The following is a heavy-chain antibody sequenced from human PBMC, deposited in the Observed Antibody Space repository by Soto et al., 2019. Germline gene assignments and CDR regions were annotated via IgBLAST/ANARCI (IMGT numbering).Heavy chain of an antibody. CDR1: DDSFSGYY. J-gene: IGHJ5*02. V-gene: IGHV4-34*01. D-gene: IGHD3-3*01. CDR2: INHTGGT. CDR3: ATRITVFGLLIPPFDP. Sequence: SETLSLTCTVSDDSFSGYYWSWIRQPAGKGLEWIGEINHTGGTHYNPSLKSRVTMSVDTSKNQFSLRSSSVTAADTAIYYCATRITVFGLLIPPFDPWGEGTQVTVSS.